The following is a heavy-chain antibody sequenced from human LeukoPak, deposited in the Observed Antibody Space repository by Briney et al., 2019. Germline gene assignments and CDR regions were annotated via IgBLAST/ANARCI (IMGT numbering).Heavy chain of an antibody. CDR3: ARDRGYYGMDV. CDR1: GFTFSSYS. D-gene: IGHD3-10*01. J-gene: IGHJ6*02. Sequence: GGSLRLSCAASGFTFSSYSMNWVRQAPGKGLEWVSSISSSSSYIYYADSVKGRFTISRDNAKNSLYLQMNGLRAEDTAVYYCARDRGYYGMDVWGQGTTVTVSS. V-gene: IGHV3-21*01. CDR2: ISSSSSYI.